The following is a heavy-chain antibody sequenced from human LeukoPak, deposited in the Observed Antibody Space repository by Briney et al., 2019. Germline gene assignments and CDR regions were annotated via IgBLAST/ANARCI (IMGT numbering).Heavy chain of an antibody. Sequence: SETLSLTCTVSGVSISTYYWSWIRQPPGKGLEYIGFIYYSGSTDYNPSLKSRVTISLDTSKNQFSLTLSSVIAADTAVYYCATIVRGGASFDIWGRGTMVTVSS. J-gene: IGHJ3*02. CDR3: ATIVRGGASFDI. CDR2: IYYSGST. D-gene: IGHD1-26*01. V-gene: IGHV4-59*01. CDR1: GVSISTYY.